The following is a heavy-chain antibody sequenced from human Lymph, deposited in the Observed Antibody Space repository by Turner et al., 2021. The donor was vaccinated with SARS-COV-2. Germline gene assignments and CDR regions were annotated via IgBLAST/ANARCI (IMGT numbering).Heavy chain of an antibody. J-gene: IGHJ4*02. CDR3: AKEGLSGRRLQFVPYFAY. V-gene: IGHV3-43*02. D-gene: IGHD5-12*01. CDR2: ISGDGGST. CDR1: GFTFDDYA. Sequence: EVQLVESGGGVVQPGGSLRLPCAASGFTFDDYAMHWVRQAAGKGLEWVSLISGDGGSTYYADSVKGRFTISRDDSKNSLYLQINSLRTEDTALYYCAKEGLSGRRLQFVPYFAYWGQGTLVSVSS.